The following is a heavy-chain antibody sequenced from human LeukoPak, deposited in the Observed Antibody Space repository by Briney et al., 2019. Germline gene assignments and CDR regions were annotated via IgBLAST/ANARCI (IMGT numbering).Heavy chain of an antibody. V-gene: IGHV4-59*01. J-gene: IGHJ6*02. CDR3: ARVVVTVVVVPAAITGDQFYYYGMDV. Sequence: SETLSLTCTVSGGSISSYYWSWIRQPPGKGLEWIGYIYYSGSTDYNPSLKSRVTISVDTSKNQFSLKLSSVTAADTAVYYCARVVVTVVVVPAAITGDQFYYYGMDVWGQGTTVTVSS. CDR1: GGSISSYY. CDR2: IYYSGST. D-gene: IGHD2-2*01.